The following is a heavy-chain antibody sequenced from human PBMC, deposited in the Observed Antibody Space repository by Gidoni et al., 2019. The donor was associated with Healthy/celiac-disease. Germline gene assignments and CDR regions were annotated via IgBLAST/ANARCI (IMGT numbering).Heavy chain of an antibody. D-gene: IGHD3-9*01. CDR3: AKDYDILTGYSYFDY. Sequence: EVQLVESGGGLVQHGGSLRLSCAASGFTVSSYAMSWVRQAPGKGLEWVSAISGIGGSTYYADSLKGRFTISSDNSKNTLYLQMNSLRAEDTAVYYCAKDYDILTGYSYFDYWGQGTLVTVSS. CDR2: ISGIGGST. CDR1: GFTVSSYA. V-gene: IGHV3-23*04. J-gene: IGHJ4*02.